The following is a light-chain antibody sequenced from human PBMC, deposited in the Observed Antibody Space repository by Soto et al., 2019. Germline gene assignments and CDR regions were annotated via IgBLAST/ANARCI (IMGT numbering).Light chain of an antibody. CDR2: GAS. Sequence: EIVLTQSLGTLSLSPGERATLSCRASQSVSSSYLAWYQQKPGQAPRLLICGASSRDTGIPDRFTGSGSGTYFTLTFSRLEPEDFAAYYCNHYGRSPLELTLGGGTTVEIK. CDR3: NHYGRSPLELT. J-gene: IGKJ4*01. V-gene: IGKV3-20*01. CDR1: QSVSSSY.